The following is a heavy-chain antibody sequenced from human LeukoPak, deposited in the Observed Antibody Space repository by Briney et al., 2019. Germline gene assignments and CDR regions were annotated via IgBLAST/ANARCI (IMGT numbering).Heavy chain of an antibody. J-gene: IGHJ5*02. V-gene: IGHV1-2*02. CDR2: INPNSGGT. CDR3: ARDRTALVVVPATYNWFGP. Sequence: GASVKVSCKASGYTFTGYYMHWVRQAPGQGLEWMGWINPNSGGTNYAQKFQGRVTMTRDTSISTAYMELSRLRPDDTAVYYCARDRTALVVVPATYNWFGPRGQGTLVTVSS. D-gene: IGHD2-15*01. CDR1: GYTFTGYY.